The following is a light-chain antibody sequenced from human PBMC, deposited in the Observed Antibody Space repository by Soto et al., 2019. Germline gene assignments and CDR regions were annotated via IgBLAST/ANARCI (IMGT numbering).Light chain of an antibody. V-gene: IGKV1-5*01. Sequence: DIQMTQSPSTLSASVGDRVAITCRASQDISNRLAWYQQKPGKPPKLLIYDASGLDSGVPSRFSGSGYGTEFTLTISGLQPEDFATFYCQQYDSFPWTFGPGTNLDIK. CDR1: QDISNR. CDR2: DAS. CDR3: QQYDSFPWT. J-gene: IGKJ1*01.